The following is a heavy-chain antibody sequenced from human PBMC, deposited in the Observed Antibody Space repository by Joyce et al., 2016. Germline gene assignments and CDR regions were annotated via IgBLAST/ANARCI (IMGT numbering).Heavy chain of an antibody. CDR1: GFTFSNYG. D-gene: IGHD3-16*01. V-gene: IGHV3-23*01. J-gene: IGHJ4*02. Sequence: EVQLLESGGGLVQPGGSLRLSCAASGFTFSNYGMSWVRQAPGKGLEWVSTITGSGSGTYYADSVNGRFTISRDNSKNTLYLQMSSLRGEDTAVYYCARGGMIRHRYFGYWGQGTLVTVSS. CDR3: ARGGMIRHRYFGY. CDR2: ITGSGSGT.